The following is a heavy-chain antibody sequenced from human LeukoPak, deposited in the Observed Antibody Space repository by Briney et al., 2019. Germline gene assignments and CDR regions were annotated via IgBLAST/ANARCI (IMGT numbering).Heavy chain of an antibody. CDR1: GGSISSYY. Sequence: SETLSLTCTVSGGSISSYYWSWIRQPPGKGLVWIGYIYHSGSTNYNPSLKSRVTISVDTSKNQFSLKLSSVTAADTAVYYCAREDYTVGAKGSTWFDPWGQGTLVTVSS. V-gene: IGHV4-59*01. CDR3: AREDYTVGAKGSTWFDP. J-gene: IGHJ5*02. CDR2: IYHSGST. D-gene: IGHD1-26*01.